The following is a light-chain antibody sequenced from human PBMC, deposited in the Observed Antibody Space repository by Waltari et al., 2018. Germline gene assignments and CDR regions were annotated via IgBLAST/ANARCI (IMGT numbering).Light chain of an antibody. CDR3: SSYTTSTTSYV. V-gene: IGLV2-14*03. J-gene: IGLJ1*01. Sequence: QSALTQPASVSGSPGQWITISCTGTNSDVGGLRYVSWYQQHPVKVPKLLIYDISSRPSGISDRFSGSLSGSTASLTISGLQAEDEADYYCSSYTTSTTSYVFGTGTTVTVL. CDR1: NSDVGGLRY. CDR2: DIS.